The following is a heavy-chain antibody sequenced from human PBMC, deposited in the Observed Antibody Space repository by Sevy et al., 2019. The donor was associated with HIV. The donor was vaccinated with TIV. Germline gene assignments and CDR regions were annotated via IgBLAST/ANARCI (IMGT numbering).Heavy chain of an antibody. CDR2: INPNGGTT. Sequence: ASVKVSCKASGYTFIYYYMHWVRQAPGQGPEWVGMINPNGGTTYYAQRFQGRVTVTRDTSTTTVYMDLSSLRSEDTAVYYCAREEPHSRIDYWGQGTLVTVSS. V-gene: IGHV1-46*01. D-gene: IGHD6-13*01. J-gene: IGHJ4*02. CDR3: AREEPHSRIDY. CDR1: GYTFIYYY.